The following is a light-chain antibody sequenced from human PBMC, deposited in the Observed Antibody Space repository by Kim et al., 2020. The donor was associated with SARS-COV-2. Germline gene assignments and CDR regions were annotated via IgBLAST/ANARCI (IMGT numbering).Light chain of an antibody. V-gene: IGLV1-47*01. CDR2: TTY. CDR1: CSNVGPNY. Sequence: GQESTVTCSGNCSNVGPNYVYWYQHFPGTAPKLLIFTTYQRPAGVPDRFSGSTSGTSASLAIIGLRSEDEADYHCAAWDDSLSGWVFGGGTKVTVL. J-gene: IGLJ3*02. CDR3: AAWDDSLSGWV.